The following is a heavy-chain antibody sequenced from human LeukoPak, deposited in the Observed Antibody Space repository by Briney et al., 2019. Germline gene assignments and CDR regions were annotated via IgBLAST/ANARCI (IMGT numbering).Heavy chain of an antibody. CDR3: ARDRTLITVTTEGQYYYYYYMDV. J-gene: IGHJ6*03. Sequence: SETLSLTCTVSGGSISSGSYYWSWIRQPAGKGLEWIGRIYTSGSTNYNPSLKSRVTISVDTSKNQFSLKLSSVTAADTAVYYCARDRTLITVTTEGQYYYYYYMDVWGKGTTVTVSS. D-gene: IGHD4-11*01. V-gene: IGHV4-61*02. CDR2: IYTSGST. CDR1: GGSISSGSYY.